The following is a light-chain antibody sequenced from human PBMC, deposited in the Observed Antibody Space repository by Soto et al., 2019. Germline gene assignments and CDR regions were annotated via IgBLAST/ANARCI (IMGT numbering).Light chain of an antibody. J-gene: IGLJ3*02. CDR1: FSNIGSNF. V-gene: IGLV1-47*01. CDR2: RNN. Sequence: QSVLTQLPSASGTPGQTVTISCSGRFSNIGSNFIYWYQQLPGTAPKLLIYRNNERPSGVPDRFSASKSGTSASLAISGLRSEDEADYHCAAWDDSLSGVVFGGGTKRPVL. CDR3: AAWDDSLSGVV.